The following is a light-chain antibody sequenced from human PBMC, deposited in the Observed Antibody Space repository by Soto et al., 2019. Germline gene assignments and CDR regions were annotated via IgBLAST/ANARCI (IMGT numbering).Light chain of an antibody. J-gene: IGKJ2*01. Sequence: EIVMTQSPATLSVSPGERATLSCRASQSVASNLAWYQQKPGQAPRLLIYDASTRATGIPARFSGSGSGTEFTLTISSLQSEDFSVYHCQQYNQWPPLFGQGTKLEIK. CDR2: DAS. CDR1: QSVASN. V-gene: IGKV3-15*01. CDR3: QQYNQWPPL.